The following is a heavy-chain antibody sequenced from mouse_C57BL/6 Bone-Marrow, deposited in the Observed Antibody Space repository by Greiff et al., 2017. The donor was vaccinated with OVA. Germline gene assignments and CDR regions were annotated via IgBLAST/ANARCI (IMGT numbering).Heavy chain of an antibody. J-gene: IGHJ3*01. V-gene: IGHV1-59*01. CDR1: GYTFTSYW. CDR3: ARKMAMAY. CDR2: IDPSDSYT. Sequence: QVQLQQPGAELVRPGTSVKLSCKASGYTFTSYWMHWVKQRPGQGLEWIGEIDPSDSYTNYNQKFKGKATLTVDTSSSTAYMQLSSLTSEDSAVYYCARKMAMAYWGQGTLVTVSA.